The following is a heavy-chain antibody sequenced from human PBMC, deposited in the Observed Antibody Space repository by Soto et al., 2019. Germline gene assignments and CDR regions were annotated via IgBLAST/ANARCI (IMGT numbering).Heavy chain of an antibody. V-gene: IGHV1-46*01. CDR2: INPSGGST. Sequence: QVQLVQSGAEVKKPGASVKVSCKASGYTFTSYYMHWVRQAPGQGLAWMGIINPSGGSTSYAQKFQGRVTMTRDTSTSTVYMELSSLRSEDTAVYYCARDLDDRLVSASRGRGVGYWGQGTLVTVSS. CDR1: GYTFTSYY. J-gene: IGHJ4*02. D-gene: IGHD6-19*01. CDR3: ARDLDDRLVSASRGRGVGY.